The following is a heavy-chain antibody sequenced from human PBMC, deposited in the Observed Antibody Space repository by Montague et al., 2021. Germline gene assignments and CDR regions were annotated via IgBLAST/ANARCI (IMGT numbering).Heavy chain of an antibody. Sequence: SLRLSCAASGFSFSSYWMHWVRQAPGKGLLWVSRITLDGSSTTFADSVKGRFTTYRDNAKATLYLQMNSLRVEDTAVCYCARNLASAAPGAFDIWGQGTMVTVSS. CDR2: ITLDGSST. J-gene: IGHJ3*02. D-gene: IGHD6-13*01. CDR1: GFSFSSYW. CDR3: ARNLASAAPGAFDI. V-gene: IGHV3-74*01.